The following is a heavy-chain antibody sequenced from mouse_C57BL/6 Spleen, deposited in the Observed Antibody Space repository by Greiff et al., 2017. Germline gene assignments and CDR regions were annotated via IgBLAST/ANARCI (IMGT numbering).Heavy chain of an antibody. D-gene: IGHD3-2*02. V-gene: IGHV1-54*01. CDR3: ARGGSSGPYYYAMDD. CDR1: GYAFTNYL. J-gene: IGHJ4*01. Sequence: QVQLQQSGAELVRPGTSVKVSCKASGYAFTNYLIEWVKQRPGQGLEWIGVINPGSGGTNYNEKFKGKATLTADKSSSTAYMQLSSLTSEDSAVYFCARGGSSGPYYYAMDDWGQGTSVTVSS. CDR2: INPGSGGT.